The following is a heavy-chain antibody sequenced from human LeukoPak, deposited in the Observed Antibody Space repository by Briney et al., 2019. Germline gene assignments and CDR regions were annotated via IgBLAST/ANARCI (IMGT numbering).Heavy chain of an antibody. V-gene: IGHV1-69*01. CDR2: IIPIFNTP. CDR3: ASGGYCSGGSCYGFDY. CDR1: GGTFSSSA. Sequence: SVKVSCKASGGTFSSSAISWVRQAPGQELEWMGGIIPIFNTPNYAQKFQGRVTITADESTSTAYMELSSLRTEDTAVYYCASGGYCSGGSCYGFDYWDRGTLVTVSS. J-gene: IGHJ4*02. D-gene: IGHD2-15*01.